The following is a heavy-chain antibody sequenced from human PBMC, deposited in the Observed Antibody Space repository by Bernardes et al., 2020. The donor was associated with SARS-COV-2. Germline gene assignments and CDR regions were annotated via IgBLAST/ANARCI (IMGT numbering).Heavy chain of an antibody. D-gene: IGHD6-19*01. CDR2: IKSKTDGGTT. J-gene: IGHJ5*02. V-gene: IGHV3-15*07. CDR3: TTDSGGWYWEGYNWFDP. Sequence: GGSLRLSCAASGFTFSNAWMNWVRQAPGKGLEWVGRIKSKTDGGTTDYAAPVKGRFTISRDDSKNTLYLQMNSLKTEDTAVYYCTTDSGGWYWEGYNWFDPWGQGTLVTVSS. CDR1: GFTFSNAW.